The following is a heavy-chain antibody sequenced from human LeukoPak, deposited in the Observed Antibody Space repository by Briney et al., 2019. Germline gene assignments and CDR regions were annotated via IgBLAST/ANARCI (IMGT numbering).Heavy chain of an antibody. J-gene: IGHJ5*02. CDR1: GFTFSSDS. CDR2: INHSGST. CDR3: ARGAPVPAAMRWFDP. V-gene: IGHV4-34*01. Sequence: GSLRLSCAASGFTFSSDSMNWVRQPPGKGLEWIGEINHSGSTNYNPSLKSRVTISVDTSKNQFSLKLSSVTAADTAVYYCARGAPVPAAMRWFDPWGQGTLVTVSS. D-gene: IGHD2-2*01.